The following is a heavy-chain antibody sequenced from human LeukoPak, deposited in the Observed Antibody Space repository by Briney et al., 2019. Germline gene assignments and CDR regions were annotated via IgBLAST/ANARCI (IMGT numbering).Heavy chain of an antibody. CDR1: GFTFSSYG. J-gene: IGHJ6*03. D-gene: IGHD3-10*01. Sequence: GGTLRLSCAASGFTFSSYGMSWVRQAPGKGLEWVSAISGSGGSTYYADSVKGRFTISRDNSKNTLYLQMNSLRAEDTAVYYCAKDRGVRGVFYYYYYMDVWGKGTTVTISS. CDR2: ISGSGGST. CDR3: AKDRGVRGVFYYYYYMDV. V-gene: IGHV3-23*01.